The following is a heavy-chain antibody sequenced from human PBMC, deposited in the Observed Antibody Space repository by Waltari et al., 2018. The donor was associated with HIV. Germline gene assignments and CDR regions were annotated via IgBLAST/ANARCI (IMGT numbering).Heavy chain of an antibody. D-gene: IGHD4-17*01. CDR3: ATTVTTRGTFDY. Sequence: VQLVESGGGLVKPGGSLRLSCDESGVPFSRYAMNWVRQAPGKGLQWLAYISSNSEYIYYVHSVQGRFTISRDNAKSSVFLQMDNVRDEDTATYYCATTVTTRGTFDYWGQGTVVAVS. J-gene: IGHJ4*02. CDR2: ISSNSEYI. CDR1: GVPFSRYA. V-gene: IGHV3-21*02.